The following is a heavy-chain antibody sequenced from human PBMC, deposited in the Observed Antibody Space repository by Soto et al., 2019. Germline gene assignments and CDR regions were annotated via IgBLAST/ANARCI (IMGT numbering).Heavy chain of an antibody. J-gene: IGHJ4*02. V-gene: IGHV3-30*18. Sequence: ESGGGVVQPGRSLRLSCAASGFTFSSYGMHWVRQAPGKGLEWVAVISYDGSNKYYADSVKGRFTISRDNSKNTLYLQMNSLRAEDTAVYYCAKRAGGTIDYWGQGTLVTVSS. D-gene: IGHD3-16*01. CDR3: AKRAGGTIDY. CDR1: GFTFSSYG. CDR2: ISYDGSNK.